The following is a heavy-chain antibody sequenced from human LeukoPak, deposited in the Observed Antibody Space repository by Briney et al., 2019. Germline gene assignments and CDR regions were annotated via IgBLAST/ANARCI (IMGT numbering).Heavy chain of an antibody. J-gene: IGHJ4*02. Sequence: SETLSLTCTVSGGSISSYYWSWIRQPAGKGLEWIGRIYTSGTTHYNPSLKSRVTMSVDTSKNQFSLKLSSVTAADTAVYYCARVGVVVPYGYWGQGTLVTVSS. V-gene: IGHV4-4*07. CDR3: ARVGVVVPYGY. CDR1: GGSISSYY. CDR2: IYTSGTT. D-gene: IGHD2-2*01.